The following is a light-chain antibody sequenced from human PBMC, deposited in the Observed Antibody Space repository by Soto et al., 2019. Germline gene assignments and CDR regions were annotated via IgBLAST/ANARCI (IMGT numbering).Light chain of an antibody. J-gene: IGLJ2*01. V-gene: IGLV1-40*01. CDR1: SSNIGRGYD. Sequence: QSVLTQPPSVSGAPGQRVTISCTGSSSNIGRGYDVHWYQQFPGSAPRLLLAGDTNRPSGVPDRFSGSRSGTSASLAITGLQAEDEADYYCQSFDSTLTTRCVFGGGTKLTVL. CDR2: GDT. CDR3: QSFDSTLTTRCV.